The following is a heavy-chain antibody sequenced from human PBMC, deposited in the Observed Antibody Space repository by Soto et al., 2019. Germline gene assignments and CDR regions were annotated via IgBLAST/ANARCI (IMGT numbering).Heavy chain of an antibody. V-gene: IGHV3-64*01. CDR3: ARDAVVVPAATKQYYYYYMDV. D-gene: IGHD2-2*01. Sequence: HPGGSLRLSCAASGFTFSSYAMHWVRQAPGKGLEYVSAISSNGGSTYYANSVKGRFTISRDNSKNTLYLQMGSLRAEDMAVYYCARDAVVVPAATKQYYYYYMDVWGKGTTVTVSS. CDR1: GFTFSSYA. J-gene: IGHJ6*03. CDR2: ISSNGGST.